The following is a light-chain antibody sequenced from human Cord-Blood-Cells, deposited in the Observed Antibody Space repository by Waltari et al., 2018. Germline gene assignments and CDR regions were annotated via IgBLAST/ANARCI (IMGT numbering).Light chain of an antibody. J-gene: IGKJ4*01. CDR2: AAS. CDR3: QQSYSTPQLT. Sequence: SLSASVGDRVTITCRASQSISSYLNWYQQKPGKAPKLLIYAASSLQSGVPSRFSGSGSGTDFTLTISSLQPEDFATYYCQQSYSTPQLTFGGGTKVEIK. V-gene: IGKV1-39*01. CDR1: QSISSY.